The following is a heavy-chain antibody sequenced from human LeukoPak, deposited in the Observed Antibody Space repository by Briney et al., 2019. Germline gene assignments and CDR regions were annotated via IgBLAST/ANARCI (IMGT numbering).Heavy chain of an antibody. CDR1: GFTFRSYA. J-gene: IGHJ6*02. V-gene: IGHV3-30-3*01. CDR3: AREVTMGYYYYYYGMDV. CDR2: ISYDGSNK. D-gene: IGHD3-10*01. Sequence: GGSLRLSCAASGFTFRSYAMHWVRQAPGKGLEWVAVISYDGSNKYYADSVKGRFTISRDNSKNTLYLQMNSLRAEDTAVYYCAREVTMGYYYYYYGMDVWGQGTTVTVSS.